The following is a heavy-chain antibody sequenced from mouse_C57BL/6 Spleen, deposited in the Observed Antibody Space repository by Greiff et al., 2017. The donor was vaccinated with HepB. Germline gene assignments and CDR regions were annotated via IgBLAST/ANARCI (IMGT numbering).Heavy chain of an antibody. Sequence: QVQLQQPGAELVKPGASVKLSCKASGYTFTSYWMQWVKQRPGQGLEWIGEIDPSDSYTNYNQKFKGKATLTVDTSSSTAYMQLSSLTSEDSAVYYCARQDGYYRNAMDYWGQGTSVTVSS. CDR2: IDPSDSYT. CDR3: ARQDGYYRNAMDY. V-gene: IGHV1-50*01. CDR1: GYTFTSYW. D-gene: IGHD2-3*01. J-gene: IGHJ4*01.